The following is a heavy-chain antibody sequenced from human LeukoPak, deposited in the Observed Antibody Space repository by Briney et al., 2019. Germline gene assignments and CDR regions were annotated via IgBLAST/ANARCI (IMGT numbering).Heavy chain of an antibody. CDR1: GGSISTYY. CDR2: IYYNGDT. V-gene: IGHV4-59*01. Sequence: SETLSLTCTVSGGSISTYYWSWIRQPPGKGLEWIGYIYYNGDTEYNPSLKSRVTISVDTSKDQFSLRLRSVTAADTAVYYCARVVNDYAIRYFDLWGRGTLVPVSS. J-gene: IGHJ2*01. D-gene: IGHD4-17*01. CDR3: ARVVNDYAIRYFDL.